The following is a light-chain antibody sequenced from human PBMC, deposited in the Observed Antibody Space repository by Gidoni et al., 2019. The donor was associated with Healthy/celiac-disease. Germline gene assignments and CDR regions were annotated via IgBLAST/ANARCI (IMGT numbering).Light chain of an antibody. CDR1: QSVSSY. CDR3: QQRSNWPPT. Sequence: EIVLTQSPATLSLSPGERATLSCRASQSVSSYLAWYQQKPGQAPRLLIYDASNRATGIPARFSGSGSGTDFTLTISSLEPEAFAVYYCQQRSNWPPTFGGGTQVEIK. CDR2: DAS. J-gene: IGKJ4*01. V-gene: IGKV3-11*01.